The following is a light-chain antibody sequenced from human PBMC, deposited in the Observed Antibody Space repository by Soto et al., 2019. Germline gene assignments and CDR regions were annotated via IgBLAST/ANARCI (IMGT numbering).Light chain of an antibody. Sequence: AIQMTQSPSSLYASVGDRVTITCRASQDIRNDLGWYQQKPGKAPKLLIYAAFSLQGGVPSRVSGSGSGTDFTLTISSLQPEDFATSYCLQDYNYPYTFGQGTKLETK. CDR3: LQDYNYPYT. V-gene: IGKV1-6*01. J-gene: IGKJ2*01. CDR2: AAF. CDR1: QDIRND.